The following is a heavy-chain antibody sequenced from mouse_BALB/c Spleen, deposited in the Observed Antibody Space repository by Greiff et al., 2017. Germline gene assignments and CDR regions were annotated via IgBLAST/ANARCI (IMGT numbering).Heavy chain of an antibody. CDR1: GFTFSSYA. CDR2: ISSGGSYT. J-gene: IGHJ4*01. CDR3: ARGNHYAMDY. Sequence: EVQLVESGGGLVKPGGSLKLSCAASGFTFSSYAMSWVRQSPEKRLEWVAEISSGGSYTYYPDTVTGRFTISRDNAKNTLYLEMSSLRSEDTAMYYCARGNHYAMDYWGQGTSVTVSS. V-gene: IGHV5-9-4*01.